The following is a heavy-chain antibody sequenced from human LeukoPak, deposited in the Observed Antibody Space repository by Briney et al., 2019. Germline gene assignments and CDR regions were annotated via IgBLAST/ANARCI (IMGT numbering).Heavy chain of an antibody. D-gene: IGHD3-16*01. CDR3: ARDIRVGWLPPEYDGNDY. V-gene: IGHV3-23*01. CDR2: ISGSGGST. CDR1: GFTFSSYA. J-gene: IGHJ4*02. Sequence: PGGSLRLSCAASGFTFSSYAMHWVRQAPGKGLEWVSAISGSGGSTYYADSVKGRFTISRDNAKNSLYLQMNSLRAEDTAVYYCARDIRVGWLPPEYDGNDYWGQGTLVTVSS.